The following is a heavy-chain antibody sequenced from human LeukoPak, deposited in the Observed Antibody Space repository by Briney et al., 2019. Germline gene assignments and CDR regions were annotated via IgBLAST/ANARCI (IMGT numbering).Heavy chain of an antibody. CDR2: IYDSGTT. CDR3: ASIAVVAAAIDY. V-gene: IGHV4-30-4*01. CDR1: GGSVSSGDYY. J-gene: IGHJ4*02. D-gene: IGHD2-2*01. Sequence: SETLSLTCTVSGGSVSSGDYYWSWIRQPPGQGLERIGYIYDSGTTSYNPSLKSRVTISVDTSKNQFSLRLSSVTAADTAVYYCASIAVVAAAIDYWGQGTLVTVSS.